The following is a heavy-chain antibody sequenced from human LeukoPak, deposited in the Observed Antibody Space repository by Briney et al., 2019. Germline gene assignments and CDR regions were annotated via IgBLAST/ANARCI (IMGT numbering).Heavy chain of an antibody. CDR2: INPNSGGT. J-gene: IGHJ4*02. D-gene: IGHD5-18*01. V-gene: IGHV1-2*02. CDR3: ARDNTELMWIQPYFDY. Sequence: ASVKVSCKASGYTFTRYYMHWVRQAPGQGLEWMRWINPNSGGTNYAQKFQGRVTMTRDTSISTAYMELSRLRSDDTAVYYCARDNTELMWIQPYFDYWGQGTLVTVSS. CDR1: GYTFTRYY.